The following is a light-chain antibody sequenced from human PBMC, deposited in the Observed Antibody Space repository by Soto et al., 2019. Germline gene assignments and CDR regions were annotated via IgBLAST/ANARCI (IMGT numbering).Light chain of an antibody. CDR3: QQSYSSPA. CDR2: AAS. CDR1: QIISTY. V-gene: IGKV1-39*01. Sequence: DIQMTQSPSSLSASVGDRVTITCRASQIISTYLNWYQQRPGKAPRLLIYAASSLQSGVPSRFSGSGSGTDFTLTISSLQPEDFATYYCQQSYSSPAFGPGTKVDIK. J-gene: IGKJ3*01.